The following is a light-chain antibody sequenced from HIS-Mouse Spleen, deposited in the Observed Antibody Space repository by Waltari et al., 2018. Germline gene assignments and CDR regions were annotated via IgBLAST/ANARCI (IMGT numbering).Light chain of an antibody. Sequence: SYVLTQPPSVSVAPGKTARITCGGNNIGSKSVHWYQQKPGQAPVLVVYDDSDRPSGIPGRCSGSNSVNTATLTISRVEAGDEADYYCQVWDSSSDHVVFGGGTKLTVL. CDR1: NIGSKS. CDR2: DDS. CDR3: QVWDSSSDHVV. V-gene: IGLV3-21*03. J-gene: IGLJ2*01.